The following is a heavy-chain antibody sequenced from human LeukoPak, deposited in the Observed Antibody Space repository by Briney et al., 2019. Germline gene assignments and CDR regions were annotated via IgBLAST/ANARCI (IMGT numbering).Heavy chain of an antibody. D-gene: IGHD2-15*01. Sequence: GRSLRLSCAASGFTFSSYAMHWVRQAPGKGLEWVAIISYDGSNKYYADSVQGRFTISRDNSKSTLCLQMNSLRAEDTAVYYCAKQLGYCSDGSCYFPYWGQGTLVTVSS. J-gene: IGHJ4*02. CDR1: GFTFSSYA. V-gene: IGHV3-30*04. CDR3: AKQLGYCSDGSCYFPY. CDR2: ISYDGSNK.